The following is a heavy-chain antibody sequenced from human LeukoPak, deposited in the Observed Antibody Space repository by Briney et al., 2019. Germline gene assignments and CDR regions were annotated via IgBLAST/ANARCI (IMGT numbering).Heavy chain of an antibody. V-gene: IGHV4-61*02. CDR1: GGSISSGSYY. CDR3: ARFDYYYYYMTS. Sequence: PSETLSLTCTVSGGSISSGSYYWNWIRQPAGKGLEWIGRIYTSGSTNYNPSLKSRVTISVDTSKNQFSLKLSSVTAADTAVYYCARFDYYYYYMTSGAKGPRSPSP. CDR2: IYTSGST. J-gene: IGHJ6*03.